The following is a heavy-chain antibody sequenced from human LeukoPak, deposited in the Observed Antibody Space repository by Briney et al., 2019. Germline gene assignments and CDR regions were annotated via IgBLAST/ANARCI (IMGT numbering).Heavy chain of an antibody. V-gene: IGHV3-30-3*01. CDR3: ARGRIAAAGSPFDY. CDR2: ISYDGSNK. J-gene: IGHJ4*02. CDR1: GFTFSSYA. D-gene: IGHD6-13*01. Sequence: PSGGSLRLSCAASGFTFSSYAMHWVRQAPGKGLEWVAVISYDGSNKYYADSVKGRFTISRDNSKNTLYLQMNSLRAEDTAVYYCARGRIAAAGSPFDYWGQGTLVTVSS.